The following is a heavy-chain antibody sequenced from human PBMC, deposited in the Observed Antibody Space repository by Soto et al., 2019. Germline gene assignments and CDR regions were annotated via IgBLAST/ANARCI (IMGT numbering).Heavy chain of an antibody. CDR1: GYTFTRYG. V-gene: IGHV1-18*01. CDR2: ISGYDGRT. CDR3: AREGDAPYYYYGMDV. Sequence: QVHLVQSGAEVKKPGASVKVSCKTSGYTFTRYGISWVRQAPGQGLEWMGWISGYDGRTNFAQKVQDRVTMTTDTSTSTGYMELRSLSSDDTAVYYCAREGDAPYYYYGMDVWGQGTTVTVSS. J-gene: IGHJ6*02. D-gene: IGHD2-21*02.